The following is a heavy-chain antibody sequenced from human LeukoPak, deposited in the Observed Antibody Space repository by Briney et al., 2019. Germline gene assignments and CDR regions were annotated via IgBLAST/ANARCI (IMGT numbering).Heavy chain of an antibody. J-gene: IGHJ4*02. Sequence: SETLSLTCTVSGGSISSYYWSWIRQPPGKGLEGIGYIYYSGSTNYNPSLKSRVTISVDTSKNQFSLKLSSVTAADTAVYYCARASSGWLLGYFDYWGQGTLVTVSS. V-gene: IGHV4-59*01. D-gene: IGHD6-19*01. CDR3: ARASSGWLLGYFDY. CDR1: GGSISSYY. CDR2: IYYSGST.